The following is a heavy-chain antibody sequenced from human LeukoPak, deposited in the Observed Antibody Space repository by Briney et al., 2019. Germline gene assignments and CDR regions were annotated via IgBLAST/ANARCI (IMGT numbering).Heavy chain of an antibody. J-gene: IGHJ6*02. V-gene: IGHV3-13*01. CDR2: IGTAGDT. CDR1: GFTFSSYD. D-gene: IGHD6-19*01. Sequence: GGSLRLSCAASGFTFSSYDMHWVRQATGKGLEWVSAIGTAGDTYYPGSVKGRFTISRENAKNSLYLQMNSLRAGDTAVYYCARDTPLRGSGSLYGMDVWGQGTMVTVSS. CDR3: ARDTPLRGSGSLYGMDV.